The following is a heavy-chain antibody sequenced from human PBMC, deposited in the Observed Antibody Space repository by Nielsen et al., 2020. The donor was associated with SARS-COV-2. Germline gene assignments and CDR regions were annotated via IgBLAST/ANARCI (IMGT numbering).Heavy chain of an antibody. CDR1: GFTFNIYA. D-gene: IGHD3-10*01. Sequence: GESLRISCAASGFTFNIYAMAWVRRAPGRGLQWGTGVSASGGSTYYTDSVKGRFSISRDNSKNTLFLQMHSLRVEDTALYYCAKDGVVRGDALDLWGQGTMVTVSS. V-gene: IGHV3-23*01. CDR2: VSASGGST. J-gene: IGHJ3*01. CDR3: AKDGVVRGDALDL.